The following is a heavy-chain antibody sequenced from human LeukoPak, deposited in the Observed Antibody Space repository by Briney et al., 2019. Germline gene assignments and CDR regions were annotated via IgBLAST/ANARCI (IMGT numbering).Heavy chain of an antibody. J-gene: IGHJ4*02. CDR1: GGTFSSYA. CDR3: ARGQEYSSSWYHFPTFDY. D-gene: IGHD6-13*01. Sequence: ASVKVSCKASGGTFSSYAISWVRQAPGQGLEWMGGIIPIFGTANYAQKFQGRVTITADESTSTAYMELSSLRSEDTAVYYCARGQEYSSSWYHFPTFDYWGQGTLVTVSS. CDR2: IIPIFGTA. V-gene: IGHV1-69*13.